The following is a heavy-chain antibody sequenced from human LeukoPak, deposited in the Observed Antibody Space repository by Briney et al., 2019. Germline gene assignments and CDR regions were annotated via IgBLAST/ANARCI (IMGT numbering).Heavy chain of an antibody. J-gene: IGHJ3*01. CDR3: VVYKYILSWSAFDF. Sequence: PGGSLRLSCAASGFTFSSFWMSWVRQAPGKGLEWVANIKQDGSVQYYVDSVKGRFTISRDNAKKSVSLHMNNLRVEDTAVYYCVVYKYILSWSAFDFWGRGTMVTVSS. CDR2: IKQDGSVQ. CDR1: GFTFSSFW. D-gene: IGHD6-13*01. V-gene: IGHV3-7*01.